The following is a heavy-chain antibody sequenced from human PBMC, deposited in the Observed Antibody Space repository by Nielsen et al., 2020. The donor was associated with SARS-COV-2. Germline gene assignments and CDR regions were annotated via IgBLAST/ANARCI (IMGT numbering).Heavy chain of an antibody. CDR3: ARESSCGGGNRHLDS. D-gene: IGHD2-15*01. J-gene: IGHJ4*02. V-gene: IGHV3-53*01. CDR1: GFIVGDNY. Sequence: GESLKISCAVSGFIVGDNYMAWLRQSPGKGLEWVSVLYTGGSTYYADSVQGRFTISRDKSKNTLYLQMDSLRVEDTAVYYCARESSCGGGNRHLDSWGQGSLVTVSS. CDR2: LYTGGST.